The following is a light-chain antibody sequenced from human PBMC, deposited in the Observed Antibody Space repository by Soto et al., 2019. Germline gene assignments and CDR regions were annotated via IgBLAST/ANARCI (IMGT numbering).Light chain of an antibody. J-gene: IGLJ1*01. CDR2: DVT. Sequence: QSVLTQPASVSGSPGQSITISCTGTSSDVGDNNYVSWYQQHPGKAPKLMSYDVTHRPSGISNRFSGSKSGNTASLTISGLQAEDEADYYCSSYTSSSTLYVFGTGTKVTVL. CDR3: SSYTSSSTLYV. CDR1: SSDVGDNNY. V-gene: IGLV2-14*01.